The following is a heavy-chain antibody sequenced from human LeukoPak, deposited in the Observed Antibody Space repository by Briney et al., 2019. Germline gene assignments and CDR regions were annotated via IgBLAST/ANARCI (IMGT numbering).Heavy chain of an antibody. CDR2: INTDGTST. CDR1: GFTFSDYW. CDR3: AGVVEYCSSTGCNYCYFDL. D-gene: IGHD2-2*01. V-gene: IGHV3-74*01. Sequence: PGGSLRLSCAASGFTFSDYWIHWVRQAPGKGLVWVSRINTDGTSTTYADSVRGRFTISRDNAKNTLYLQMNSLRAEDTAVYYCAGVVEYCSSTGCNYCYFDLWGRGTLVTVSS. J-gene: IGHJ2*01.